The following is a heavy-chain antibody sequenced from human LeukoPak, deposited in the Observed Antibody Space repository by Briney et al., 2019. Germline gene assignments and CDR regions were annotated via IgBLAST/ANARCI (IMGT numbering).Heavy chain of an antibody. CDR1: GYTFTGYY. V-gene: IGHV1-2*06. CDR2: INPNSGGT. J-gene: IGHJ5*02. CDR3: ARDSYDFWSGYYQP. D-gene: IGHD3-3*01. Sequence: GASVKVSCKASGYTFTGYYMHWVRQAPRQGLEWMGRINPNSGGTNYAQKFQGRVTMTRDTSISTAYMELSRLRSDDTAVYYCARDSYDFWSGYYQPWGQGTLVTVSS.